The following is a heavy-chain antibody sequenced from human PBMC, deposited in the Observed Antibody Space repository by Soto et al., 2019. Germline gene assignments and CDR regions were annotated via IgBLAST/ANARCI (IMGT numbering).Heavy chain of an antibody. CDR2: IYNNGRT. CDR1: GGSISSSS. J-gene: IGHJ6*02. D-gene: IGHD1-26*01. V-gene: IGHV4-59*01. CDR3: AKWEGLGSDYYYYAMDV. Sequence: PSETLSLTCTVSGGSISSSSWSWIRQPPGRGLEWIGYIYNNGRTDYNPSLKSRVTISVDTSKNHFSLKLSSVTPADTAVYYCAKWEGLGSDYYYYAMDVWGQGTTVTVSS.